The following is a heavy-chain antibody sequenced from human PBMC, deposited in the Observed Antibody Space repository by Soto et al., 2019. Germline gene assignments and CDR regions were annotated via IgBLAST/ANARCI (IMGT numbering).Heavy chain of an antibody. V-gene: IGHV4-34*01. J-gene: IGHJ4*02. CDR2: IYHSGTT. Sequence: SETLSLTCGVYGGSFSGYYWTWIRQSPGKGLEWIGEIYHSGTTNYNPSLKSRATISLDTFNNQFSLKLTSVTAADTAVYYCAKGGGSLWSWGQGTLVTVSS. D-gene: IGHD3-10*01. CDR1: GGSFSGYY. CDR3: AKGGGSLWS.